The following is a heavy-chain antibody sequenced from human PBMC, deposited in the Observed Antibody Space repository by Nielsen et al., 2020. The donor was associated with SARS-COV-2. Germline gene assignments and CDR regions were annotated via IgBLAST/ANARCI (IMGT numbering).Heavy chain of an antibody. D-gene: IGHD1-1*01. V-gene: IGHV4-59*01. CDR3: ARGSVYNWNDGWFDP. CDR2: IYYSGST. Sequence: SETLSLTCTVSGGSISSYYWSWIRQPPGKGLEWIGYIYYSGSTNYNPSLKSRVTISVDTSKNQFSLKLSSVTAADTAVYYCARGSVYNWNDGWFDPWGQGTLVTVSS. CDR1: GGSISSYY. J-gene: IGHJ5*02.